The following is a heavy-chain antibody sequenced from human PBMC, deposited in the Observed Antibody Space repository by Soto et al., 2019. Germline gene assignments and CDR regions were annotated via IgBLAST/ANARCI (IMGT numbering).Heavy chain of an antibody. CDR3: ARCGGGSHPFDY. D-gene: IGHD1-26*01. Sequence: PSETLSLTCTVSGGSISSYYWSWIRQPPGKGLEWIGYIYYSGNTNYNPSLKSRVTISVDTSKNQFSLKLSSVTAADTAVYYCARCGGGSHPFDYWGQGTLVPVSS. J-gene: IGHJ4*02. CDR2: IYYSGNT. CDR1: GGSISSYY. V-gene: IGHV4-59*01.